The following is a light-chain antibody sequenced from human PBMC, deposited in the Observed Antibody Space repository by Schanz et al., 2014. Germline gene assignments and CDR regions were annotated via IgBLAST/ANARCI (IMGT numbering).Light chain of an antibody. CDR3: QQYGLSPL. V-gene: IGKV3-15*01. J-gene: IGKJ4*01. CDR1: QSVASN. Sequence: EIVLTQSPAPLSLSPGERATLSCRASQSVASNLAWYQHKTGQAPRLLIYAGSKRATGIPARFSGSGSGTEFTLTISSLQSEDFAVYYCQQYGLSPLFGGGTKVEIK. CDR2: AGS.